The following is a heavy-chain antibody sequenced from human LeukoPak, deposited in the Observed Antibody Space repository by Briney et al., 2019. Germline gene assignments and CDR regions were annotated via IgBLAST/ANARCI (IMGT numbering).Heavy chain of an antibody. CDR1: GFTFSSYS. D-gene: IGHD1-26*01. CDR3: ARDLNRYSGSLGD. V-gene: IGHV3-21*01. J-gene: IGHJ4*02. CDR2: ISSSSSYI. Sequence: VGSLRLSCAASGFTFSSYSMNWVRQAPGKGLEWVSSISSSSSYIYYADSVKGRFTISRDNAKNSLYLQMNSLRAEDTAVYYCARDLNRYSGSLGDWGQGTLVTVSS.